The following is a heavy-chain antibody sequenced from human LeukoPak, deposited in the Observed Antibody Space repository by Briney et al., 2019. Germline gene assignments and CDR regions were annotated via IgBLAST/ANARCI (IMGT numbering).Heavy chain of an antibody. V-gene: IGHV1-2*02. CDR1: GYTFTGYY. D-gene: IGHD5-18*01. CDR2: INPNSGGT. J-gene: IGHJ4*02. CDR3: ARRLKVTPTHFDY. Sequence: GASVKVSCKASGYTFTGYYMHWVRQAPGQGLEWMGWINPNSGGTNYAQKFQGRVTMTRDTSISTAYMELSRLRSDDTAVYYCARRLKVTPTHFDYWGQGTLVTVSS.